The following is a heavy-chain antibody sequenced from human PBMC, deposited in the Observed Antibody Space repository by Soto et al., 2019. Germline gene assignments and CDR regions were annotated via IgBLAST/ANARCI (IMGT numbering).Heavy chain of an antibody. J-gene: IGHJ2*01. CDR2: IYYSGST. CDR3: ARVGVHWYFDL. V-gene: IGHV4-39*07. CDR1: GGSISSSSYY. Sequence: SETLSLTCTVSGGSISSSSYYWGWIRQPPGKGLEWIGSIYYSGSTYYNPSLKSRVTISVDTSKNQFSLKLSSVTAADTAVYYCARVGVHWYFDLWGRDTLVTVSS.